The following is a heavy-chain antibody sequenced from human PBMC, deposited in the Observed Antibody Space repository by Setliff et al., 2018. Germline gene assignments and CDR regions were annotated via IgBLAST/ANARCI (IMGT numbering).Heavy chain of an antibody. J-gene: IGHJ6*03. CDR1: GGSISSGGYY. CDR2: IYYSGST. Sequence: KPSETLSLTCTVSGGSISSGGYYWSWIRQHPGKGLEWIGYIYYSGSTYYNPSLKSRVTISVDTSKNQFSLKLSSVTAADTAVYYCARRGAAESYDFWSGMYYYYYYYMDVWGKGTTVTVSS. V-gene: IGHV4-31*03. D-gene: IGHD3-3*01. CDR3: ARRGAAESYDFWSGMYYYYYYYMDV.